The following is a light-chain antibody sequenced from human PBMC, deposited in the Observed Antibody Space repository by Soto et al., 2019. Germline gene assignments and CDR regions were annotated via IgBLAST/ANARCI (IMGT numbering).Light chain of an antibody. Sequence: QSALTQPASVSGSPGLSITISCTGTSSDVGGYSYVSWYQQHPGKTPKLMIYEVSNRPSGVSHRFSGSKSGNTASLTISGLQTEDEADYYCSSFSSITREVFGGGTQLTVL. V-gene: IGLV2-14*01. CDR1: SSDVGGYSY. CDR2: EVS. CDR3: SSFSSITREV. J-gene: IGLJ2*01.